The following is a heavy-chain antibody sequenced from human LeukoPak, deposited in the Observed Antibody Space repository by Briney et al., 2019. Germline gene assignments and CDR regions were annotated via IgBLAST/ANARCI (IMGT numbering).Heavy chain of an antibody. Sequence: ASVKVSCKASGYTFTSYYMHWVRQAPGQGLEWMGGFDPEDGETIYAQKFQGRVTMTEDTSTDTAYMELSSLRSEDTAVYYCATGDSGYDWGDFDYWGQGTLVTVSS. CDR2: FDPEDGET. D-gene: IGHD5-12*01. CDR3: ATGDSGYDWGDFDY. J-gene: IGHJ4*02. CDR1: GYTFTSYY. V-gene: IGHV1-24*01.